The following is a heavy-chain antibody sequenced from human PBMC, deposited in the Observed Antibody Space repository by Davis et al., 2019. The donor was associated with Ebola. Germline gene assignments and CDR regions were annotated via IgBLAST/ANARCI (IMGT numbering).Heavy chain of an antibody. CDR1: GGSISSSSYY. V-gene: IGHV4-39*07. J-gene: IGHJ4*02. CDR2: IYYSGST. D-gene: IGHD6-13*01. Sequence: PSETLSLTCTVSGGSISSSSYYWGWIRQPPGKGLEWIGSIYYSGSTYYNPSLKSRVTISVDTSKNQFSLKLSSVTAADTAVYYCARGRSRRSPCADYWGQGTLVTVSS. CDR3: ARGRSRRSPCADY.